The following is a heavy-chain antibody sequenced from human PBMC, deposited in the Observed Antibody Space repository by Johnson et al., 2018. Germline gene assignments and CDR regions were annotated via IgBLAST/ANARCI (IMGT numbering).Heavy chain of an antibody. CDR3: AKDPHDSSGSQPFDS. Sequence: VQLVESGGGVVQPGRSRRISCEASGFIFSSYGMHWVRQAPGKGLEWVTGILFDGSDKHYVDAVKGRFTISRDNSTYTLYLQMNNLRPEDTAVYFCAKDPHDSSGSQPFDSWGQGTMVTVSA. J-gene: IGHJ3*01. CDR2: ILFDGSDK. V-gene: IGHV3-30*18. CDR1: GFIFSSYG. D-gene: IGHD3-22*01.